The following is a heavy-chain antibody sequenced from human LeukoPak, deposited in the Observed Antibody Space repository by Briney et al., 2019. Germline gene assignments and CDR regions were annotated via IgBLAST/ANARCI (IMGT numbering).Heavy chain of an antibody. J-gene: IGHJ6*02. Sequence: SETLSLTCTVSGGPISSGCYYWSWIRQPPGKGLEWIGYIYHSGSTYYNPSLKSRVTVSVDRSKNQFSLKLSSVTAADTAVYYCAREEGDYGDYDYYYGMDVWGQGATVTVSS. D-gene: IGHD4-17*01. CDR3: AREEGDYGDYDYYYGMDV. V-gene: IGHV4-30-2*01. CDR1: GGPISSGCYY. CDR2: IYHSGST.